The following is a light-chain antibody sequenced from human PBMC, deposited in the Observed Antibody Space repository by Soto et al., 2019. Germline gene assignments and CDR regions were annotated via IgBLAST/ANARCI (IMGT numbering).Light chain of an antibody. J-gene: IGKJ1*01. V-gene: IGKV3-15*01. CDR2: GAS. CDR1: QSVNRN. CDR3: QQYNDWPIWG. Sequence: EIEVTQSPATLSVSPGERATLSCRASQSVNRNLAWYQQKPGQAPRLRIYGASTRATGIPTRFSGSGSGTEFALTISSRQSEDCAVYYWQQYNDWPIWGFGQGTKVEIK.